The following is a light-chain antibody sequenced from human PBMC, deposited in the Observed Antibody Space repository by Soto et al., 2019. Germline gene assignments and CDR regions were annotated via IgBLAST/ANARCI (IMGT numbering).Light chain of an antibody. J-gene: IGKJ4*01. V-gene: IGKV1-5*01. CDR3: QQYDSDVVS. CDR2: DAS. CDR1: QSVRSW. Sequence: DIQMTQSPATLSASVGDRATITCRASQSVRSWLAWYQQKPGKAPKLLMYDASTLEGGVPSRFSGSGSGTEFTLTISGLQPDDFATYYCQQYDSDVVSFGGGTKVE.